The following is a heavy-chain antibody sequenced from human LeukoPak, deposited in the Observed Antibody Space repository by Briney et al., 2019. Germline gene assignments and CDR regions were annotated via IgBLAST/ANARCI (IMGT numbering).Heavy chain of an antibody. CDR2: ISSSSSYI. V-gene: IGHV3-21*01. CDR1: GFTFSSYS. CDR3: ASTVTTRAPFDY. J-gene: IGHJ4*02. D-gene: IGHD4-11*01. Sequence: GGSLSLSCAASGFTFSSYSMNWVRQAPGKGLEWVSSISSSSSYIYYADSVKGRFTISRDNAKNSLYLQMNSLRAEDTAVYYCASTVTTRAPFDYWGQGTLVTVSS.